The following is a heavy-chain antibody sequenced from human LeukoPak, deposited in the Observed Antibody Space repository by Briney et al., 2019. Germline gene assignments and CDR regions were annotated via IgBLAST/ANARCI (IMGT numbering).Heavy chain of an antibody. Sequence: SETLSLTCAVYGGSFSGYYWSWIRQPPGKGLEWIGEINHSGSTNYNPSLKSRVTISVDTSKNQFSLKLSSVAAADTAVYYCARGRRIYAWLVLKYYFDYWGQGTLVTVSS. CDR2: INHSGST. V-gene: IGHV4-34*01. J-gene: IGHJ4*02. CDR3: ARGRRIYAWLVLKYYFDY. CDR1: GGSFSGYY. D-gene: IGHD6-19*01.